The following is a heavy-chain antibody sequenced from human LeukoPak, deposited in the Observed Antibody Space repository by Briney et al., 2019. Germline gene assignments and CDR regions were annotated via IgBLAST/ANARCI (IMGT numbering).Heavy chain of an antibody. CDR2: MNPNSGNT. D-gene: IGHD2-21*02. V-gene: IGHV1-8*01. J-gene: IGHJ6*02. CDR1: GYTFTSYD. CDR3: ARVRVTATPYYYYGMDV. Sequence: ASVKVSCKASGYTFTSYDINWVRQATGQGLEWMGWMNPNSGNTGYAQKFQGRVTMTRNTSISTAYMELSSLRSEDTAVYYCARVRVTATPYYYYGMDVWGQGTLVTVSS.